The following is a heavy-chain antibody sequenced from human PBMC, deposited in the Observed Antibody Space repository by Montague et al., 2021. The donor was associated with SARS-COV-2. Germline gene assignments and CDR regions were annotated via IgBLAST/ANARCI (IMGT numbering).Heavy chain of an antibody. J-gene: IGHJ2*01. V-gene: IGHV4-59*01. CDR3: AREFRIELWQTNWYFGL. CDR2: FDHSGDT. D-gene: IGHD3-16*01. CDR1: GGSMSGYY. Sequence: SETRSLTCEVSGGSMSGYYWTWIRQSPGKGLEWIGNFDHSGDTKYNPSLKSRATISVDTSKNQFALRLHSVTAADTAVYYCAREFRIELWQTNWYFGLWGRGTLVTV.